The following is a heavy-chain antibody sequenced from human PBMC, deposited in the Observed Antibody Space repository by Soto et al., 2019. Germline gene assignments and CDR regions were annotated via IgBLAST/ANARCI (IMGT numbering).Heavy chain of an antibody. V-gene: IGHV3-23*01. J-gene: IGHJ4*02. CDR3: AKNVVALTPIDY. CDR2: FTRSGNT. CDR1: GFTFSNYA. D-gene: IGHD2-15*01. Sequence: PGGSLRLSCAASGFTFSNYAMSRVRQAPGKGLEWVSTFTRSGNTYYADSAKGRSTISRDNTKNTLYLQMNSLRAEDTAVYYCAKNVVALTPIDYWGQGTLVTVSS.